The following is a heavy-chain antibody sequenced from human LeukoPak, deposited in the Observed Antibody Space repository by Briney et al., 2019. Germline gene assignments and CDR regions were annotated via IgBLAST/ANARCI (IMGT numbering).Heavy chain of an antibody. CDR2: IIPIFGTA. CDR3: ARSGKGTTPRGPYNWFDP. V-gene: IGHV1-69*13. CDR1: GGTFSSYA. Sequence: SVKVSCKASGGTFSSYAISGVRQAPGQGVEWMGGIIPIFGTANFAQKFRGRVTITADESTITAYTELSSLRSEDTAVYYGARSGKGTTPRGPYNWFDPWGQGTLVTVSS. D-gene: IGHD2/OR15-2a*01. J-gene: IGHJ5*02.